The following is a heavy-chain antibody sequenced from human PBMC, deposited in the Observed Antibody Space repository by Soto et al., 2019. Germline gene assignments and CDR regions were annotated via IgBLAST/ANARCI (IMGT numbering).Heavy chain of an antibody. CDR1: CYTFTSYG. CDR3: ARVGMTYYDILTGYYLSARTSYGMDV. CDR2: ISAYNGNT. Sequence: SGKVSCKAYCYTFTSYGIGLLRQAPGQWPEFIVWISAYNGNTNYAQKLQGRVTMTTDTSTSTAYMELRSLRSDDTAVYYCARVGMTYYDILTGYYLSARTSYGMDVWGQGTTVTVSS. J-gene: IGHJ6*02. V-gene: IGHV1-18*04. D-gene: IGHD3-9*01.